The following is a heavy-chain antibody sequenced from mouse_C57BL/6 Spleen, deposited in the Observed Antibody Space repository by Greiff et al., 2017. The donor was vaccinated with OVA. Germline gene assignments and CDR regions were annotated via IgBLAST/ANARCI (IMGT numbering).Heavy chain of an antibody. CDR2: ISDGGSYT. Sequence: EVMLVESGGGLVKPGGSLKLSCAASGFTFSSYAMSWVRQTPEKRLEWVATISDGGSYTYYPDNVKGRFTISRDNAKNNLYLQMSHLKSEDTAMYYCARDQRYGSSYGYFDYWGQGTTLTVSS. CDR1: GFTFSSYA. J-gene: IGHJ2*01. D-gene: IGHD1-1*01. CDR3: ARDQRYGSSYGYFDY. V-gene: IGHV5-4*01.